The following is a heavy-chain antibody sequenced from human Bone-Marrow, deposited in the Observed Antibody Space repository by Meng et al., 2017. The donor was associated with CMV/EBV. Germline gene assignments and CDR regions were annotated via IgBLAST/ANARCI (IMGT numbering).Heavy chain of an antibody. V-gene: IGHV1-8*01. J-gene: IGHJ4*02. Sequence: ASVKVSCKASGYTFINYDIHWVRQATGQGLEWMGWMNPTSGNTGYAQKFQGRVIMTRNTSISTAYMELSSLRSEDTAVYYCARETGSKDFDYWGQGTLVTVSS. CDR1: GYTFINYD. CDR2: MNPTSGNT. CDR3: ARETGSKDFDY. D-gene: IGHD1-1*01.